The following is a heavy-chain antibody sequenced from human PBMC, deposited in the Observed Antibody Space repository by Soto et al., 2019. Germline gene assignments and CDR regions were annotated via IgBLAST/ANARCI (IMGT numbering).Heavy chain of an antibody. D-gene: IGHD2-21*01. CDR1: GFSLSDGGEG. CDR2: IYWNDDK. V-gene: IGHV2-5*01. J-gene: IGHJ4*02. CDR3: AHERGCCGSRGV. Sequence: QITLKESGPTLVKPTQTLTLTCTFSGFSLSDGGEGVGWIRQPPGKALEWLALIYWNDDKRYNPSLKSRLTITKDTSKNQVVLTMTNMAPVDTPTYHCAHERGCCGSRGVWGQGTLVTVSS.